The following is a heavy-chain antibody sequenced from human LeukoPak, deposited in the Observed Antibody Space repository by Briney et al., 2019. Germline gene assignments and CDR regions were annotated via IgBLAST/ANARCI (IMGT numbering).Heavy chain of an antibody. CDR2: IYPGDSDT. Sequence: GESLKISCKGSEYSFTNYWIVWVRQMPGKGLEWMGTIYPGDSDTRYSPSFQGQVTMSADKSISTAYMQWSSLRASDTAMYYCARRRGSDLDYWGQGTLVTVSS. V-gene: IGHV5-51*01. CDR3: ARRRGSDLDY. J-gene: IGHJ4*02. CDR1: EYSFTNYW. D-gene: IGHD6-6*01.